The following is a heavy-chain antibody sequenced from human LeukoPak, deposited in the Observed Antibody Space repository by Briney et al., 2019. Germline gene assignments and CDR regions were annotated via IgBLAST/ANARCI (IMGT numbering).Heavy chain of an antibody. V-gene: IGHV3-30*02. CDR2: IIYDGYYK. Sequence: GGSLRLSCAASGFTFSKYGMHWVRQAPGKGLEWVAVIIYDGYYKYYADSVKGRFTISRDDSKKTVYLQMNSLRAEDTAVYYCAKDLISMVRGSAMDVWGQGTTVTVSS. CDR1: GFTFSKYG. D-gene: IGHD3-10*01. CDR3: AKDLISMVRGSAMDV. J-gene: IGHJ6*02.